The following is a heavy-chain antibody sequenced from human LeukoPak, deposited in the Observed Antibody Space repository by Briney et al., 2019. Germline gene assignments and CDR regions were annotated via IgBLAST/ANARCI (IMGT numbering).Heavy chain of an antibody. D-gene: IGHD3-10*01. CDR3: TTHYGSGTYDYMDV. CDR1: GFTFSTYG. V-gene: IGHV3-15*07. CDR2: IKSKGDGGTT. J-gene: IGHJ6*03. Sequence: GGSLRLSCAASGFTFSTYGMHWVRQAPGKGLEWIGRIKSKGDGGTTDYAAPVKGRFTISRDDSKNTLYLQMNSLKTEDTAVYYCTTHYGSGTYDYMDVWGKGTTVTISS.